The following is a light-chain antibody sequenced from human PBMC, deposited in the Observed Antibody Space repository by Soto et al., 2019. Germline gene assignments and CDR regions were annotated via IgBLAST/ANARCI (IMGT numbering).Light chain of an antibody. Sequence: PGERATLSCRASENVRTFVDWYQQKPGQAPRLLIYGASSRATGVPARFSGSGSGTDFTLTISSLEPEDFAVYYCQQRSNLITFGQGTRLEIK. CDR3: QQRSNLIT. CDR2: GAS. CDR1: ENVRTF. J-gene: IGKJ5*01. V-gene: IGKV3-11*01.